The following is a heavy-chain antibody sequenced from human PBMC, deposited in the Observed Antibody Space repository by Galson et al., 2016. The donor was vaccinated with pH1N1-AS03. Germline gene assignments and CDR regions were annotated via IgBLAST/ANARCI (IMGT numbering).Heavy chain of an antibody. Sequence: SLRLSCAASSGYVMNWVRQAPGKGLEWVSGISVSGSHTYYVDSVKGRFTISRDNSKNTLFLQMDSLRAEDTALYYCTAGHYTNFWGQGTLVTVSS. CDR3: TAGHYTNF. D-gene: IGHD3-3*01. V-gene: IGHV3-23*01. CDR1: SGYV. J-gene: IGHJ4*01. CDR2: ISVSGSHT.